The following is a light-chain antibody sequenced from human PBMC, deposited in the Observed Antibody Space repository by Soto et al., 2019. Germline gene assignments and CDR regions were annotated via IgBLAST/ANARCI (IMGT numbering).Light chain of an antibody. CDR2: GAS. J-gene: IGKJ1*01. Sequence: EIVLTQSPGTLSLSPGERATLSCRASQSISSNYLAWYQQKPGQAPRLLIYGASSRATGIPDRFSGSGSGTDFPLTISRLEAEDFALDYCQQYENSPRTIGQGTKVEIK. CDR3: QQYENSPRT. CDR1: QSISSNY. V-gene: IGKV3-20*01.